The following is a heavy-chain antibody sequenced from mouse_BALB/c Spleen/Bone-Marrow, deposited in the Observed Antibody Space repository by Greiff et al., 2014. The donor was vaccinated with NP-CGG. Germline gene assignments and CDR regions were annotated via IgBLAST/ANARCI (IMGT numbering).Heavy chain of an antibody. CDR1: GFNIKDTY. D-gene: IGHD4-1*01. J-gene: IGHJ4*01. Sequence: EVQLQQSGAELVKPGASVKLSCTASGFNIKDTYMHWVKQRPEQGLEWIGRIDPANGNTKYDPKFQGKATITADTSSNPAYLQLSSLTSEDTAVYYCARWEYYARDYWGQGTSVTVSS. V-gene: IGHV14-3*02. CDR3: ARWEYYARDY. CDR2: IDPANGNT.